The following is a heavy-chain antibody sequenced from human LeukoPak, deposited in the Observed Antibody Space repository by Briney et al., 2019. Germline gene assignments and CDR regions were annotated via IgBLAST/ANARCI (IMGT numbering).Heavy chain of an antibody. V-gene: IGHV3-23*01. CDR2: ISGSGGST. CDR1: GFTFSSYA. CDR3: ARDGRDFWSGYYTGGHAFDI. D-gene: IGHD3-3*01. Sequence: PGGSLRLSCAASGFTFSSYAMSWVRQAPGKGLEWVSAISGSGGSTYYADSVKGRFTISRDNSKNTLYLQMNSLRAEDTAVYYCARDGRDFWSGYYTGGHAFDIWGQGTMVTVSS. J-gene: IGHJ3*02.